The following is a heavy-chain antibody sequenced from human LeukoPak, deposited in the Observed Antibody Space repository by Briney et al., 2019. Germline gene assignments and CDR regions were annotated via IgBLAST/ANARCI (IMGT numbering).Heavy chain of an antibody. CDR2: MNPSNGST. CDR3: ARGFLGYDSSDYAFSYY. V-gene: IGHV1-8*01. D-gene: IGHD3-22*01. J-gene: IGHJ4*02. CDR1: GYTFTSYD. Sequence: ASVKVSCKASGYTFTSYDITWVRQASGQGLEWMGWMNPSNGSTGYAQRFQGRVTLTRDTSISTAYMELSSLRSEDTAVYYCARGFLGYDSSDYAFSYYWGQGTLVTVSS.